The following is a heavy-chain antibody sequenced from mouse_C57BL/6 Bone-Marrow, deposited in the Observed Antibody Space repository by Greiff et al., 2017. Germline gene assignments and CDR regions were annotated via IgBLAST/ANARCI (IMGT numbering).Heavy chain of an antibody. J-gene: IGHJ3*01. V-gene: IGHV5-17*01. Sequence: EVKVVESGGGLVKPGGSLKLSCAASGFTFSDYGMHWVRQAPEKGLEWVAYISSGSSTIYYADTVKGRFTISRDNAKNTLFLLMTSLRSEDTAMYYCARWSPFAYWGQGTLVTGSA. CDR2: ISSGSSTI. CDR1: GFTFSDYG. CDR3: ARWSPFAY. D-gene: IGHD1-1*02.